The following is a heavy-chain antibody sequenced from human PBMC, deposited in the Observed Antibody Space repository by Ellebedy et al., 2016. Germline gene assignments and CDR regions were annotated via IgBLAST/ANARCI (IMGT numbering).Heavy chain of an antibody. CDR1: GFTFRNYN. Sequence: GESLKISCAASGFTFRNYNLNWVRQAPGKGLVWVSRINSDGSSTTYADSVKGRFTISRDNAKNTLYLLMTRLRAEDTAVYYCAREDGERYGYFDLWGRGTLVTVSS. CDR3: AREDGERYGYFDL. CDR2: INSDGSST. J-gene: IGHJ2*01. V-gene: IGHV3-74*01. D-gene: IGHD4-17*01.